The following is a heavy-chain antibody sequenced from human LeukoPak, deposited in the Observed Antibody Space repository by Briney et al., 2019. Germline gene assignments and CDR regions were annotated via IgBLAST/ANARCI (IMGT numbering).Heavy chain of an antibody. CDR1: GGSISSSSYY. CDR2: IYYSGST. Sequence: KPSETLSLTCTVSGGSISSSSYYWGWIRQPPGKGLEWIGSIYYSGSTYYNPSLKSRVTISVDTSKNQFSLKLSSVTTADTAVYYCARGDSSGSSYFDPWGQGTLVTVSS. CDR3: ARGDSSGSSYFDP. D-gene: IGHD3-22*01. V-gene: IGHV4-39*07. J-gene: IGHJ5*02.